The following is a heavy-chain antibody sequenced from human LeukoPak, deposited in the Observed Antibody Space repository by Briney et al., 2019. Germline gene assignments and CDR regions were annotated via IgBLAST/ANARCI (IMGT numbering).Heavy chain of an antibody. J-gene: IGHJ3*02. D-gene: IGHD5-18*01. Sequence: ASVKVSCKASGYTFTSYGISWVRQAPGQGLEWMGWISAYNGNTNYAQKLQGRVTMTTDTSTSTAYMELRSLRSDDTAVYYCAREGQLWMVGGAFDIWGHGKMVTVSS. CDR1: GYTFTSYG. CDR2: ISAYNGNT. V-gene: IGHV1-18*01. CDR3: AREGQLWMVGGAFDI.